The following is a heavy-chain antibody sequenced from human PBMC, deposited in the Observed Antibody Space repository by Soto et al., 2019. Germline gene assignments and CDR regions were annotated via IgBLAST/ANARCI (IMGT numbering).Heavy chain of an antibody. CDR2: IYYSGST. CDR3: ARGFAGYSSSWGYNWFDP. Sequence: SETLSLTCTVSGGSISSGGYYWSWIRQHPGKGLEWIGYIYYSGSTYYNPSLKSRVTISVDTSKNQFSLKLSSVTAADTAVYYCARGFAGYSSSWGYNWFDPWGQGTLVTVSS. J-gene: IGHJ5*02. CDR1: GGSISSGGYY. V-gene: IGHV4-31*03. D-gene: IGHD6-13*01.